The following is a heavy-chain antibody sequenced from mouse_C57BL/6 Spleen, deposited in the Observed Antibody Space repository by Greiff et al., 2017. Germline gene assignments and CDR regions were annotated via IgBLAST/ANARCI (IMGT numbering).Heavy chain of an antibody. D-gene: IGHD3-3*01. V-gene: IGHV1-82*01. CDR3: ARMLGDY. Sequence: QVQLKESGPELVKPGASVKISCKASGYAFSSSWMNWVKQRPGKGLEWIGRIYPGDGDTNYNGKFKGKATLTADKSSSTAYMQLSSLTSEDSAVYFCARMLGDYWGQGTTLTVSS. CDR1: GYAFSSSW. J-gene: IGHJ2*01. CDR2: IYPGDGDT.